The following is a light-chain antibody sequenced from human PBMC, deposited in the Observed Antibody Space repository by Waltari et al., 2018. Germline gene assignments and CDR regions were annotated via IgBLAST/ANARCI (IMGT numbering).Light chain of an antibody. CDR3: QSSDSSGSYVI. Sequence: SYELTQSPSVSVSPGQTARITCSGEMLSKRGGYWYQQTPGQAPVLIIYKDGQRPSWIPERFSGSRSGTTVTLTIGGVQAEDEADYHCQSSDSSGSYVIFGGGTRLTVL. CDR1: MLSKRG. CDR2: KDG. V-gene: IGLV3-25*03. J-gene: IGLJ2*01.